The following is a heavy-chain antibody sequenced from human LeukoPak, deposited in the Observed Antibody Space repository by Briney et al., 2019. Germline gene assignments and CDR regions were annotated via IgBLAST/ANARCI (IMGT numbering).Heavy chain of an antibody. CDR2: IYTSGST. V-gene: IGHV4-61*02. CDR1: GGSISSGSYY. CDR3: ARDSYSSDCSGGSCYSYYYYGMDV. D-gene: IGHD2-15*01. Sequence: PSQTLSLTCTVSGGSISSGSYYWSWIRQPAGKGLEWIGRIYTSGSTNYNPSLKSRVTMSVDTSKNQFSLKLSSVTAADTAVYYCARDSYSSDCSGGSCYSYYYYGMDVWGQGTTVTVSS. J-gene: IGHJ6*02.